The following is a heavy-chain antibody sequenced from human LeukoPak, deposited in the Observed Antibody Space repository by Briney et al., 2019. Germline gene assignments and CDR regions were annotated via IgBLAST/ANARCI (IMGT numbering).Heavy chain of an antibody. D-gene: IGHD4-17*01. CDR1: GFTFSSYW. CDR2: IKQDGSEK. J-gene: IGHJ6*02. Sequence: PGGSLRLSCAASGFTFSSYWMSWVRQAPGKGLEWVANIKQDGSEKYYVDSVKGRFTISRDNANNSLFLQMNSLRAEDTAVYYCARGLYGDYYFYGMDVWGQGTTVTVSS. V-gene: IGHV3-7*04. CDR3: ARGLYGDYYFYGMDV.